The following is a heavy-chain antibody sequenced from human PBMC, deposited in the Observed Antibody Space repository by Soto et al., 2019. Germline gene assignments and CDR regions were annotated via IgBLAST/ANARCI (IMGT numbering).Heavy chain of an antibody. V-gene: IGHV1-69*04. D-gene: IGHD1-1*01. Sequence: QVQLVQSGSEVKKPGSSVKVSCKTSGGTLSSFAISWVRQAPGQGLEWVGTFIPVVAMAKYGQNFQGRVTITADHSTNPFSMESSSLTYEDPAMSYCANGHDNYFYSGIDVWGQGTTVTVSS. J-gene: IGHJ6*02. CDR1: GGTLSSFA. CDR3: ANGHDNYFYSGIDV. CDR2: FIPVVAMA.